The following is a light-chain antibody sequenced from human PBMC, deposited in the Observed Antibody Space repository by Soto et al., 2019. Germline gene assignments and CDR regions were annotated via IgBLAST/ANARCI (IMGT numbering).Light chain of an antibody. CDR2: GAS. V-gene: IGKV3-15*01. J-gene: IGKJ1*01. CDR3: QQYNNWPRT. Sequence: EIVMTQSPATLSVSPWERATLSCRASQSVSSDLAWYHQKPGQAPRLLIYGASTRATGIPARFSGSGSGTEFTLTINSLQSEDFAVYYCQQYNNWPRTFGQGTKVDNK. CDR1: QSVSSD.